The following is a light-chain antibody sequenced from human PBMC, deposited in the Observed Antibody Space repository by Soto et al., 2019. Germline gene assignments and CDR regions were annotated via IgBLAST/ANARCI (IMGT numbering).Light chain of an antibody. CDR1: QNVNNY. CDR2: AAS. Sequence: EIVMTQSPATLSVSPGERATLSCRASQNVNNYLAWYPQKPGQAPRLLIYAASTRATGIPARFSGRGSGTESPLTIRSRHAADVAVYYRHPHNNCPLTFGGGPQVEIK. CDR3: HPHNNCPLT. J-gene: IGKJ4*01. V-gene: IGKV3-15*01.